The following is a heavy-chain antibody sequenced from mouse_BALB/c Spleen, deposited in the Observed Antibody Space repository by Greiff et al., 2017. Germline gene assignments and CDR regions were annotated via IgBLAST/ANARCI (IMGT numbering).Heavy chain of an antibody. J-gene: IGHJ3*01. CDR1: GYTFTSYW. V-gene: IGHV1-87*01. CDR3: ARVNERPY. Sequence: VKLMESGAELARPGASVKLSCKASGYTFTSYWMQWVKQRPGQGLEWIGAIYPGDGDTRYTQKFKGKATLTADKSSSTAYMQLSSLASEDSAVYYCARVNERPYWGQGTLVTVSA. CDR2: IYPGDGDT.